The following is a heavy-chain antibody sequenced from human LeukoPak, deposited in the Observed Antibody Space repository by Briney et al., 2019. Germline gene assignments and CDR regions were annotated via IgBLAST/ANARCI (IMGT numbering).Heavy chain of an antibody. Sequence: GGSLRLSCTASGFTFGDYAMGWVRQAPGKGLEWVGFIRSKAYGGTTEYAASVKGRFTISRDDSKSIAYLQMNSLKTEDTAVYYCTNSLWFGELVYWGQGTLVTVSS. J-gene: IGHJ4*02. CDR2: IRSKAYGGTT. D-gene: IGHD3-10*01. CDR1: GFTFGDYA. CDR3: TNSLWFGELVY. V-gene: IGHV3-49*04.